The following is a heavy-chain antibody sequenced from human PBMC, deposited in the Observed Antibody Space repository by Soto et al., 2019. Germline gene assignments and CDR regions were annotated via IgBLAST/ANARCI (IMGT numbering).Heavy chain of an antibody. CDR3: ARHLGGNHYYYGMDV. Sequence: QVPLVQSGAEVKKPGSSVKVSCKASGGTFSSYAISWVRQAPGQGLEWMGGIIPIFGTADYAQKFQGRVTITADDFTSTAYMELSRLRSEDTAVYYCARHLGGNHYYYGMDVWGQGTTVTVSS. V-gene: IGHV1-69*12. J-gene: IGHJ6*02. CDR1: GGTFSSYA. CDR2: IIPIFGTA. D-gene: IGHD3-16*01.